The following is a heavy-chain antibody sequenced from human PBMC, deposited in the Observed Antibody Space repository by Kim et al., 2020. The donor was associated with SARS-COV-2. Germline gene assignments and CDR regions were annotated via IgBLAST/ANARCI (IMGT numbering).Heavy chain of an antibody. Sequence: VKGRFTISRDNSKNTLYLQMNSLRAEDTAVYYRASGLSGSYAWYYYGMDVWGQGTTVTVSS. CDR3: ASGLSGSYAWYYYGMDV. V-gene: IGHV3-23*01. J-gene: IGHJ6*02. D-gene: IGHD1-26*01.